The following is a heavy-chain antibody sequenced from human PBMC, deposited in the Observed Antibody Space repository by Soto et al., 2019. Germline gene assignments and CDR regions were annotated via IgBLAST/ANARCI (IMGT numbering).Heavy chain of an antibody. CDR2: IDGRGGGT. CDR3: ANDAVPQNGAWDCFDP. D-gene: IGHD1-1*01. J-gene: IGHJ5*02. Sequence: GRSLRLSCAAPGFTFRNYAMSWVRQAPGKGLEWVSSIDGRGGGTYYADSVKGRFTVSRDDSTAILYLQLSSLRVDDTAIYYCANDAVPQNGAWDCFDPWGQGTLVTVSS. V-gene: IGHV3-23*01. CDR1: GFTFRNYA.